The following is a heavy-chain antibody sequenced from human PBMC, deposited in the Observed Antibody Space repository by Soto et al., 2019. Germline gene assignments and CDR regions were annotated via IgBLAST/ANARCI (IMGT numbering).Heavy chain of an antibody. CDR2: IKQDGSEK. J-gene: IGHJ4*02. CDR3: ARDRRRCSGGSCYATY. CDR1: GFTFSSYW. D-gene: IGHD2-15*01. Sequence: EVQLVESGGGLVQPGGSLRLSCAASGFTFSSYWMSWVRQAPGKGLEWVANIKQDGSEKYYVDSVKGRFTISRDNAKNSLYLQMNSLRAEDTAVYYCARDRRRCSGGSCYATYWGQGTLVTVSS. V-gene: IGHV3-7*03.